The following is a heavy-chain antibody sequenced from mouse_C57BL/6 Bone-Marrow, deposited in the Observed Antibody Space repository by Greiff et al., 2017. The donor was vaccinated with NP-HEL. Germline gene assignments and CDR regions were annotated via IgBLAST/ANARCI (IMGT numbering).Heavy chain of an antibody. CDR3: ARVNWDDVDY. CDR2: ISDGGSYN. D-gene: IGHD4-1*02. Sequence: EVQRVESGGGLVKPGGSLKLSCAASGFTFSSYAMSWVRQTPEKRLEWVATISDGGSYNYYPDNIKGRFTISRDNAKNNLYLQMSHLKSEDTSMYYCARVNWDDVDYWGQGTTLTVSS. V-gene: IGHV5-4*01. CDR1: GFTFSSYA. J-gene: IGHJ2*01.